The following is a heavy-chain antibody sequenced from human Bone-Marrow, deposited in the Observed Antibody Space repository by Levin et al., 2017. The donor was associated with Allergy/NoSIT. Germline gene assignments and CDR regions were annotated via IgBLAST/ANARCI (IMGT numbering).Heavy chain of an antibody. D-gene: IGHD6-13*01. Sequence: GGSLRLSCAASGFTFDDYAMHWVRQAPGKGLEWVSGISWNSGSIGYADSVKGRFTISRDNAKNSLYLQMNSLRAEDTALYYCAKSLAAAEDYWGQGTLVTVSS. V-gene: IGHV3-9*01. CDR1: GFTFDDYA. CDR2: ISWNSGSI. J-gene: IGHJ4*02. CDR3: AKSLAAAEDY.